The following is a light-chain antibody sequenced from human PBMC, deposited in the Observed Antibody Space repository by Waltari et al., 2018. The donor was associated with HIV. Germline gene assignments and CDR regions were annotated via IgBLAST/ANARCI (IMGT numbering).Light chain of an antibody. CDR1: QDISNY. V-gene: IGKV1-33*01. CDR2: DAS. CDR3: QHSDNFPLT. J-gene: IGKJ1*01. Sequence: DIQMTQSPSSLSASAGDRVTITCQASQDISNYLNWYQQKPGKAPKLLIFDASNLETGVPPRFSGSGSGTDFTFTFSDLQPEDIATYYCQHSDNFPLTFGQGTKVEI.